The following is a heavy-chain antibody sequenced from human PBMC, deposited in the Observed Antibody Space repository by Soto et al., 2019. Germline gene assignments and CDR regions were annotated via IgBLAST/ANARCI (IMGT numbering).Heavy chain of an antibody. V-gene: IGHV3-21*01. D-gene: IGHD6-19*01. CDR2: ISSSSSYI. CDR3: ARRWEGAVSVDFDY. Sequence: EVQLVESGGGLVKPGGSLRLSCAASGFTFSSYSMNWVRQAPGKGLEWVSSISSSSSYIYYADSVKGRFTISRDNAKNSLYLQMNSLRAEDTAVYYCARRWEGAVSVDFDYWGQGTLVTVSS. CDR1: GFTFSSYS. J-gene: IGHJ4*02.